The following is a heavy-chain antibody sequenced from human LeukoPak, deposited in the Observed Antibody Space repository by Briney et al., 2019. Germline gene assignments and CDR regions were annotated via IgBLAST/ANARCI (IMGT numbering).Heavy chain of an antibody. D-gene: IGHD3-22*01. Sequence: PGGSLRLSCAASGRIFSNYALSWVRQAPGKGLEWVSAISGSGGSTYYADSVKGRFTISRDNYKNTLYLQMNSLRAEDTAVYYCAKESSYDSSGCWGQGTLVTVSS. V-gene: IGHV3-23*01. J-gene: IGHJ4*02. CDR2: ISGSGGST. CDR1: GRIFSNYA. CDR3: AKESSYDSSGC.